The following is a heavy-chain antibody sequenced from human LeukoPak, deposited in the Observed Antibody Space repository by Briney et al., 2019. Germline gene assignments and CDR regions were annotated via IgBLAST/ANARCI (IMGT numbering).Heavy chain of an antibody. CDR3: ARRDISSGWSFDY. Sequence: SETLSLTCTVSGGSISNYHWSWIRQPAGKGLEWIGQIHTSGSTNYNPPLKSRVSMSVDTTEDQVSLTIRSVTAADTAFYYCARRDISSGWSFDYWGQGTLVTVSS. CDR2: IHTSGST. V-gene: IGHV4-4*07. D-gene: IGHD6-19*01. CDR1: GGSISNYH. J-gene: IGHJ4*02.